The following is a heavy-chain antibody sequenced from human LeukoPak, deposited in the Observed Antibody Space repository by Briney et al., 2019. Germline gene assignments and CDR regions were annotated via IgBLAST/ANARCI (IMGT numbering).Heavy chain of an antibody. CDR2: IYTSEIT. J-gene: IGHJ4*02. CDR3: ARWGRLDFWSGYYHFDY. Sequence: SETLSLTCTVSGGSISSGTYYWSWIRQPAGKGLEWIGRIYTSEITNYNPSLKSRVTISVDTSKNQFSLKLSSVTAADTAVYYCARWGRLDFWSGYYHFDYWGQGTLVTVSS. D-gene: IGHD3-3*01. V-gene: IGHV4-61*02. CDR1: GGSISSGTYY.